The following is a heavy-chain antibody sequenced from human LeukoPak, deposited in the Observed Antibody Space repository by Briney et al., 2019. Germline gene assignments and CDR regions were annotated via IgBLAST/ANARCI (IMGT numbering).Heavy chain of an antibody. Sequence: GGSLRLSCAASGFTFSSYGMHWVRQAPGKGLEWVAVISYNGSNKYYADSVKGRFTISRDNSKNTLYLQMNSLRAEDTAVYYCARDASRYYFGSGSFDGLDYWGQGTLVTVSS. CDR2: ISYNGSNK. J-gene: IGHJ4*02. CDR1: GFTFSSYG. V-gene: IGHV3-30*03. CDR3: ARDASRYYFGSGSFDGLDY. D-gene: IGHD3-10*01.